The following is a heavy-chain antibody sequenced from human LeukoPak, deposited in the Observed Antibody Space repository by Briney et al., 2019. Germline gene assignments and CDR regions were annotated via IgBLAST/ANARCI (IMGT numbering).Heavy chain of an antibody. CDR2: ISSSSSYI. CDR3: ARVDIVLMVYAFDY. CDR1: GFTFSSYS. V-gene: IGHV3-21*01. J-gene: IGHJ4*02. Sequence: NPGGSLRLSCAASGFTFSSYSMNWVRQAPGKGLEWVSSISSSSSYIYYADSVKGRFTTSRDNAKNSLYLQMNSLRAEDTAVYYRARVDIVLMVYAFDYWGQGTLVTVSS. D-gene: IGHD2-8*01.